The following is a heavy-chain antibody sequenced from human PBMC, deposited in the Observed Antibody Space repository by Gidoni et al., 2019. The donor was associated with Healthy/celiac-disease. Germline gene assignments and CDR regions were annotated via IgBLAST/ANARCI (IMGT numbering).Heavy chain of an antibody. CDR1: GFTVSSNY. CDR3: ASSPQICSGGSCYSPYYYYGMDV. D-gene: IGHD2-15*01. V-gene: IGHV3-66*01. Sequence: EVQLVESGGGLVQPGGSLRLSCAASGFTVSSNYMSWVRQAPGKGLEWVSVIYSGGSTYYADSVKGRFTISRDNSKNTLYLQMNSLRAEDTAVYYCASSPQICSGGSCYSPYYYYGMDVWGQGTTVTVSS. CDR2: IYSGGST. J-gene: IGHJ6*02.